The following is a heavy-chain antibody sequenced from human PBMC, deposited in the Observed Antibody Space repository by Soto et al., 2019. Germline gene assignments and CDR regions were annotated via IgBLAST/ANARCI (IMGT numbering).Heavy chain of an antibody. V-gene: IGHV4-59*08. Sequence: QVQLQESGPGPVKPSETLSLTCTVSGGSISSDYWSWLRQSPGKGLEWIGYIYYSGNTKYNPSLESRVTISIDASKNPVSLNLRSVTAADTAVYYCAKQGGKYGIRTFDPWGQGTLVTVSS. D-gene: IGHD1-1*01. CDR3: AKQGGKYGIRTFDP. CDR2: IYYSGNT. CDR1: GGSISSDY. J-gene: IGHJ5*02.